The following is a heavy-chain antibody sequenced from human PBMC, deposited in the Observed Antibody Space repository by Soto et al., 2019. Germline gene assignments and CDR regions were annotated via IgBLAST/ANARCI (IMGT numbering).Heavy chain of an antibody. CDR2: IWYDGSNK. D-gene: IGHD2-21*02. Sequence: AGGSLRLSCAASGFTFSSYGMHWVRQAPGKGLEWVAVIWYDGSNKYYADSVNGRFTISRDNSKNTLYLQMNSLRAEDTAVYYCARDSVVTAPRGYFDYWGQGTLVTVSS. V-gene: IGHV3-33*01. CDR3: ARDSVVTAPRGYFDY. J-gene: IGHJ4*02. CDR1: GFTFSSYG.